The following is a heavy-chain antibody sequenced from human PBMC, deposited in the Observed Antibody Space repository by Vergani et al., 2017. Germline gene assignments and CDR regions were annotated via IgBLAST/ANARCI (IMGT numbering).Heavy chain of an antibody. D-gene: IGHD3-10*01. CDR2: IHASGTK. Sequence: QVHLNEAGPGLVKPSQTLSLTCTVSGASITSGSFYWSWIRQPAGNGLEWIGRIHASGTKNYNPSLRSRVTLSVDTSKNELSLKMISMTAADTAVYYCVSDSWRSDLRGVYWFDTWGQGTLVSVSS. CDR1: GASITSGSFY. V-gene: IGHV4-61*02. J-gene: IGHJ5*02. CDR3: VSDSWRSDLRGVYWFDT.